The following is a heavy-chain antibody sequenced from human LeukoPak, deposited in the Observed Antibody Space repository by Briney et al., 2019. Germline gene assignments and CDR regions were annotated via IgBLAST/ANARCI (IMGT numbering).Heavy chain of an antibody. J-gene: IGHJ6*03. CDR2: IYTSGST. D-gene: IGHD1-26*01. Sequence: KPSETLSLTCTVSGGSISSYYWSWIRQPAGKGLEWIGRIYTSGSTNYNPSLKSRVTMSVDTSNNQFSLKLSSVTPADTAVECGERVRRELFYFFYYYMDVWGKGTTVTVSS. V-gene: IGHV4-4*07. CDR3: ERVRRELFYFFYYYMDV. CDR1: GGSISSYY.